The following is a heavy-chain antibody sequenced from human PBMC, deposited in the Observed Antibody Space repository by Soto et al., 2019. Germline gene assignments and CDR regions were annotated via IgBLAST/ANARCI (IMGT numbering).Heavy chain of an antibody. CDR1: GGSVSSGSYY. J-gene: IGHJ4*02. CDR3: ARVYDILTGYFFDY. Sequence: KPSETLSLTCTVSGGSVSSGSYYWSWIRQPPGKGLEWIGYIYYSGSTNYNPSLKSRVTISVDTSKNQFSLKLSSVTAADTAVYYCARVYDILTGYFFDYWGQGTLVTVSS. CDR2: IYYSGST. V-gene: IGHV4-61*01. D-gene: IGHD3-9*01.